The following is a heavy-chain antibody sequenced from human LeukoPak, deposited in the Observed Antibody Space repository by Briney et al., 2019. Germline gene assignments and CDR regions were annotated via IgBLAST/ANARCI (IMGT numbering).Heavy chain of an antibody. J-gene: IGHJ5*02. CDR1: GFTFSSYW. D-gene: IGHD5-24*01. V-gene: IGHV3-74*01. Sequence: GGSLRLSCAASGFTFSSYWMHWVRHAPGKGLVWVSRINSAGSSTSYADSVKGRFTISRDNAKNTLYLQMNSLRAEDTAVYYCARVLIATNWFDPWGQGTLVTVSS. CDR2: INSAGSST. CDR3: ARVLIATNWFDP.